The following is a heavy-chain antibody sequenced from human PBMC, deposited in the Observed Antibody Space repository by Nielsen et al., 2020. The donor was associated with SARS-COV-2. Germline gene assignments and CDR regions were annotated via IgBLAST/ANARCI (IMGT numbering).Heavy chain of an antibody. D-gene: IGHD5-18*01. Sequence: SETLSLTCTVSGGSISSGGYYWSWIRQHPGKGLEWIGYIYYSGSTYYNPSLKSRLTISVDTSKNQFSLKLSSVTAADTAVYYCARDGLHVDTAMVTWFYYYGMDVWGQGTTVTVSS. CDR3: ARDGLHVDTAMVTWFYYYGMDV. J-gene: IGHJ6*02. V-gene: IGHV4-31*03. CDR2: IYYSGST. CDR1: GGSISSGGYY.